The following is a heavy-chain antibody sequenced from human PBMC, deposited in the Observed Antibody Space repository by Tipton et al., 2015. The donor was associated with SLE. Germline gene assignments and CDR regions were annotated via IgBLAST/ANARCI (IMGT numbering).Heavy chain of an antibody. CDR2: IYTSGST. Sequence: TLSLTCTVSGGSISSYYWSWIRQPPGKGLEWIGYIYTSGSTNYNPSLKSRVTISVDTTKNQFSLKLGSVTAADTAVYYCARGFWVYGAPNYFDYWGQGTLVTVSS. J-gene: IGHJ4*02. D-gene: IGHD4-17*01. CDR1: GGSISSYY. CDR3: ARGFWVYGAPNYFDY. V-gene: IGHV4-4*09.